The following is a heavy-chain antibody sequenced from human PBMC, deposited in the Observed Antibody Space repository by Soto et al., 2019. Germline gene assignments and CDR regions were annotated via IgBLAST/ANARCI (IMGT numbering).Heavy chain of an antibody. D-gene: IGHD4-17*01. Sequence: GGSLRLSCAASGFTFSSYGMHWVRQAPGKGLEWVAVISYDGSNKYYADSVKGRFTISRDNSKNTLYLQMNSLRAEDTAVYYCAKVGGDYETFFDYWGQGALVTVSS. CDR2: ISYDGSNK. CDR3: AKVGGDYETFFDY. CDR1: GFTFSSYG. V-gene: IGHV3-30*18. J-gene: IGHJ4*02.